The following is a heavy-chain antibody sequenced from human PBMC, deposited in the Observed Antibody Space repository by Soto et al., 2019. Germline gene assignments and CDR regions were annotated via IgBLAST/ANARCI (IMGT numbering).Heavy chain of an antibody. Sequence: EVILVESGGDLVQPGRSLRLSCTASGFKFGDFGLSWVRQAPGKGLEWISFIRSNIYGGTTDYAASVKGRFIISRDDSKGVVYLQMSNLTTEDTAVYYCTRDRDPFEYWGQGVLVTVSS. J-gene: IGHJ4*02. CDR3: TRDRDPFEY. CDR1: GFKFGDFG. V-gene: IGHV3-49*04. CDR2: IRSNIYGGTT.